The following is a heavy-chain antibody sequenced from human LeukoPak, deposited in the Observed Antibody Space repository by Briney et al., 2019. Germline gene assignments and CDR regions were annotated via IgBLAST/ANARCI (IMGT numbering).Heavy chain of an antibody. Sequence: GGSLRLSCAASGFTFSSYWMTWVRQPPGKGLEWVANIKYDGSAKYYGDSVKGRFTISRDNTKNSLYLQMNSLRAEDTAIYYCARVIVLVEGASDHFDYWGQGAPAT. V-gene: IGHV3-7*01. J-gene: IGHJ4*02. D-gene: IGHD2-2*01. CDR3: ARVIVLVEGASDHFDY. CDR1: GFTFSSYW. CDR2: IKYDGSAK.